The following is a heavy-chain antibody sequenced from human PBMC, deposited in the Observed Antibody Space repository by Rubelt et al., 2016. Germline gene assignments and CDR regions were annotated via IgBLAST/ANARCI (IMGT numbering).Heavy chain of an antibody. CDR2: TRNKANGYTT. Sequence: GGGLVQPGESLRLSCVASGFTFSDHYMDWVRQAPGKGLEWVGRTRNKANGYTTEYAASVRGRFTISRDDSKSIAFLQMNSLKTEDTAVYYCSRGRSSSWYYFDCWGQGTLVTVSS. J-gene: IGHJ4*02. CDR1: GFTFSDHY. V-gene: IGHV3-72*01. CDR3: SRGRSSSWYYFDC. D-gene: IGHD6-13*01.